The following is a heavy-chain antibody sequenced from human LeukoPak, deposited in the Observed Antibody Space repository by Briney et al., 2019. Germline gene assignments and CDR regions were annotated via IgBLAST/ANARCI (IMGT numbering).Heavy chain of an antibody. CDR3: ARDLSSTAMLGY. V-gene: IGHV4-39*07. CDR2: IYYSGST. D-gene: IGHD5-18*01. J-gene: IGHJ4*02. Sequence: SETLSLTCTVSGGSISSSSYYWGWIRQPPGKGLEWIGSIYYSGSTYYNPSLKSRVTISVDTSKNQFSLKLSSVTAADTAVYYCARDLSSTAMLGYWGQGTLVTVSS. CDR1: GGSISSSSYY.